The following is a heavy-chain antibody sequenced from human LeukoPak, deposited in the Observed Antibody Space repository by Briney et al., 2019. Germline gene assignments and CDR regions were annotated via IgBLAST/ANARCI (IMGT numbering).Heavy chain of an antibody. CDR2: IYTTGST. Sequence: PSETLSLTCTVSGGSISNYFWTWIRQPAGKGLEWIGRIYTTGSTNYNPSLKSRVTISLDMSKNQFSLKLSSVTAADTAVYYCARELHYYDTSGSPDPLHYCDYWGQGTLVTVSS. V-gene: IGHV4-4*07. D-gene: IGHD3-22*01. CDR1: GGSISNYF. J-gene: IGHJ4*02. CDR3: ARELHYYDTSGSPDPLHYCDY.